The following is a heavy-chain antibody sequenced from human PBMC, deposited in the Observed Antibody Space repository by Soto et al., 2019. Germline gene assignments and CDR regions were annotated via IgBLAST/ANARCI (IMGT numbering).Heavy chain of an antibody. D-gene: IGHD2-21*02. CDR1: GGSFSGYY. J-gene: IGHJ6*02. Sequence: SETLSLTCAVYGGSFSGYYWSWIRQPPGKGLEWIGEINHSGSTNYNPSLKSRVTISVDTSKNQFSLKLSSVTAADTAVYYCAGGADCGGDCYCYYYGMDVWGQGTTVTVSS. V-gene: IGHV4-34*01. CDR2: INHSGST. CDR3: AGGADCGGDCYCYYYGMDV.